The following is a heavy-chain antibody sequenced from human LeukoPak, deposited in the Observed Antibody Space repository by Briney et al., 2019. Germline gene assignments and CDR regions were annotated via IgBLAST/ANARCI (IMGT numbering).Heavy chain of an antibody. D-gene: IGHD3-22*01. CDR1: GYTFTGYY. J-gene: IGHJ5*02. V-gene: IGHV1-2*06. CDR3: ARDRLSYYDSSGYLQGWFDP. CDR2: INPNSGGT. Sequence: ASVKVSCKASGYTFTGYYMHWVRQAPGQGLEWMGRINPNSGGTNYAQKFQGRVTMTRDTSISTVYMELSSLRSEDTAVYYCARDRLSYYDSSGYLQGWFDPWGQGTLVTVSS.